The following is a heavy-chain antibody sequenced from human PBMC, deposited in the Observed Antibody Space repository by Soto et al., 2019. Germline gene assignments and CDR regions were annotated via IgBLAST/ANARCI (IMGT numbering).Heavy chain of an antibody. V-gene: IGHV4-30-4*01. Sequence: PSETLSLTCTVPGGSISSGDYYWSWIRQPPGKGLEWIGYIYYSGSTYYNPSLKSRVTISVDTSKNQFSLKLSSVTAADTAVYYCARGKVFPVGGMDVWGQGTTVTVSS. J-gene: IGHJ6*02. CDR1: GGSISSGDYY. CDR2: IYYSGST. CDR3: ARGKVFPVGGMDV.